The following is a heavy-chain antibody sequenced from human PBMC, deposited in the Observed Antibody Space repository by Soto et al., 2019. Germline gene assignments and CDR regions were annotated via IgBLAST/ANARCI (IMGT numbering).Heavy chain of an antibody. CDR3: ARDPGIAVACPHAFDL. CDR1: GGTFSSYA. J-gene: IGHJ3*01. CDR2: IIPIFGTA. V-gene: IGHV1-69*05. D-gene: IGHD6-19*01. Sequence: QVQLVQSGAEVKKPGSSVKVSCKASGGTFSSYAISWVRQAPGQGLEWMGGIIPIFGTANYAQKFQGRVTSTPDESTRPDYMWLSSLRSEDPAVYYCARDPGIAVACPHAFDLWGQGTMVTVSS.